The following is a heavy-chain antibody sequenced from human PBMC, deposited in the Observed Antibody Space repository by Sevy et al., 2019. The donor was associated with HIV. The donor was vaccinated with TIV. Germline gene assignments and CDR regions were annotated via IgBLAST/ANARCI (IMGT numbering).Heavy chain of an antibody. V-gene: IGHV1-2*02. Sequence: ASVKVSCKASGYIFTDYYIHWVRQAPGQGLEWMAWINSASGVTNYAQRFQGEVTVTRDTSLSTAYLELSRLKPNDTAIYYCARLTTQPTSDLYGMDVWGQGTRVTVSS. J-gene: IGHJ6*02. CDR2: INSASGVT. CDR3: ARLTTQPTSDLYGMDV. CDR1: GYIFTDYY. D-gene: IGHD4-4*01.